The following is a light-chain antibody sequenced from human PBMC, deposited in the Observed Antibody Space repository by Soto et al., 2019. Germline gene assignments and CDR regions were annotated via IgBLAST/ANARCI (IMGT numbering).Light chain of an antibody. CDR3: CSYAGPDTYV. CDR1: TSDVGGFDL. V-gene: IGLV2-23*02. CDR2: EVT. Sequence: QSVLTQPASVSGSPGQSITISCTGSTSDVGGFDLVSWYQQHPGKAPKLMIYEVTKRPSGVSDRFSGSKSGNTASLTISGLQAEDEADYYYCSYAGPDTYVFGTGTKVTVL. J-gene: IGLJ1*01.